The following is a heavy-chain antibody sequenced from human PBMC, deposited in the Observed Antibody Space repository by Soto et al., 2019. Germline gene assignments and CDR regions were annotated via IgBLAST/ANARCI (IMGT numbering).Heavy chain of an antibody. Sequence: SETLSLTCTVSGGSMSSYYWTWLRQSPGRGLEWIGYISYSGSTYYNPSLKSRVTMSIDTSKKEISLKLSSVTAADTAVYYCARVGQPPSDYWGQGTLVTVSS. CDR1: GGSMSSYY. J-gene: IGHJ4*02. V-gene: IGHV4-59*12. CDR2: ISYSGST. D-gene: IGHD2-2*01. CDR3: ARVGQPPSDY.